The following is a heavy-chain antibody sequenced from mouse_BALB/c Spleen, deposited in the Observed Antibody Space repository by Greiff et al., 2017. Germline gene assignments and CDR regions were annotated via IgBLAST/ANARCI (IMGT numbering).Heavy chain of an antibody. D-gene: IGHD2-1*01. CDR3: AIYGNYDWFAY. V-gene: IGHV2-9*02. CDR2: IWAGGST. Sequence: QVQLKESGPGLVAPSQSLSITCTVSGFSLTSYGVHWVRQPPGKGLEWLGVIWAGGSTNYNSALMSRLSISKDNSKSQVFLKMNSLQTDDTAMYYCAIYGNYDWFAYWGQGTLVTVSA. J-gene: IGHJ3*01. CDR1: GFSLTSYG.